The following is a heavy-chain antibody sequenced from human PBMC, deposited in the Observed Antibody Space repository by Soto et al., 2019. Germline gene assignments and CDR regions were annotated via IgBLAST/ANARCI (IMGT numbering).Heavy chain of an antibody. V-gene: IGHV3-23*01. CDR1: VGICVGFA. J-gene: IGHJ3*02. D-gene: IGHD3-16*01. CDR2: ISGSGGTT. Sequence: VLFLRLRWGAAVGICVGFARSRISKAPGKGLEWGSAISGSGGTTYYADSVEGRFTISRDNSKNRLYLQMNILRAEDTAVYYCAKDVLRRARSCDIWGQATMVTVAS. CDR3: AKDVLRRARSCDI.